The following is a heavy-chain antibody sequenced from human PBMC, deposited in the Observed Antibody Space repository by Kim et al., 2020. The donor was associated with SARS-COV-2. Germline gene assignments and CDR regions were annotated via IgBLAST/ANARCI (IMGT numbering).Heavy chain of an antibody. J-gene: IGHJ4*01. Sequence: SVKVSCKASGFTFGTSAIQWVRQARGQRLEWIGWIVVGSGDTISAPMFQQRVTMTRNMSTGTAYMELSSLTSEDTAVYFCAAAHCTPTYCPKLDFDHWG. CDR3: AAAHCTPTYCPKLDFDH. CDR2: IVVGSGDT. D-gene: IGHD2-8*01. V-gene: IGHV1-58*02. CDR1: GFTFGTSA.